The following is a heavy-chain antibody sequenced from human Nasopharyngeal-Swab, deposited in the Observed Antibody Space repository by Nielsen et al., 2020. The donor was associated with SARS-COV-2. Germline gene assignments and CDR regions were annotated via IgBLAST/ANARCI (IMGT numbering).Heavy chain of an antibody. J-gene: IGHJ6*02. V-gene: IGHV4-31*02. CDR2: IYYSGST. CDR3: ARDWILRGWSTYYYHGMDV. D-gene: IGHD3-3*01. Sequence: WIRQPPGKGLEWIGYIYYSGSTYYNPSLKSRVTISVDTSKNQFSLKLSSVTAADTAVYYCARDWILRGWSTYYYHGMDVWGQGTTVTVSS.